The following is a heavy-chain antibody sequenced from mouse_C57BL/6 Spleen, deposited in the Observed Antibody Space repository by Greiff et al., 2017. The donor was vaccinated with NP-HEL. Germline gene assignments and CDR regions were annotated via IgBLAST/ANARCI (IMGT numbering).Heavy chain of an antibody. CDR3: SCALYDYGSRYFDV. V-gene: IGHV1-18*01. CDR1: GYTFTDYN. CDR2: INPNNGGT. Sequence: EVQLQQSGPELVKPGASVKIPCKASGYTFTDYNMDWVKQSHGKSLEWIGDINPNNGGTIYNQKFKGKATLTVDKSYSTAYMELLSLTSEDTAVYYCSCALYDYGSRYFDVWGTGTTVTVSS. J-gene: IGHJ1*03. D-gene: IGHD1-1*01.